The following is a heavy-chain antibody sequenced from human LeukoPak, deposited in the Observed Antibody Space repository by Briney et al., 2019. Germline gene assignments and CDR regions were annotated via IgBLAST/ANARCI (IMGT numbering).Heavy chain of an antibody. V-gene: IGHV3-11*06. J-gene: IGHJ3*02. Sequence: GGSLRLSCAASGFTFSDRYMSWLRQAPGKGLEWVSSISSSSSYIYYADSVKGRFTISRDNAKNSLYLQMNSLRAEDTAVYYCARGDEAFDIWGQGTMVTVSS. CDR3: ARGDEAFDI. CDR1: GFTFSDRY. CDR2: ISSSSSYI.